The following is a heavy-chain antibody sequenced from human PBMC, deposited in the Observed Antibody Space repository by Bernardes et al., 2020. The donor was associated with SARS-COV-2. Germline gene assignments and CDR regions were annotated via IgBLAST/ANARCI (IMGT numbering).Heavy chain of an antibody. V-gene: IGHV4-59*01. CDR1: GGSISSYY. CDR2: IYYSGST. D-gene: IGHD1-26*01. CDR3: ARGELWFDY. Sequence: LSLTCTVSGGSISSYYWSWIRQPPGKGLEWIGYIYYSGSTNYNPSLKSRVTISVDTSKNQFSLKLRSVTAADTAVYYCARGELWFDYWGQGTLVTVSS. J-gene: IGHJ4*02.